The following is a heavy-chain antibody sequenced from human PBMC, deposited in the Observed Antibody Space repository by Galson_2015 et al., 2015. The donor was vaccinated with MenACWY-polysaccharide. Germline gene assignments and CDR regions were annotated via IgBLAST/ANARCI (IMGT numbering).Heavy chain of an antibody. V-gene: IGHV3-53*01. Sequence: SLRLSCAASGFTVSANYMSWVRQAPGRGLEWVSIIYVGGSRHYADSAKGRFTISEDNSENTLYLQMNSLRAEDTAVYYCARGASQVGGLASWSFDIWGPGTMVTVSS. CDR1: GFTVSANY. D-gene: IGHD1-26*01. CDR3: ARGASQVGGLASWSFDI. J-gene: IGHJ3*02. CDR2: IYVGGSR.